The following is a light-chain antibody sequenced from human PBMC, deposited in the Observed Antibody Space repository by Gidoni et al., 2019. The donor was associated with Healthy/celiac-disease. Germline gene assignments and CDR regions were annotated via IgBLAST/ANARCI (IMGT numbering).Light chain of an antibody. CDR3: SLYTSSSSYVV. V-gene: IGLV2-18*01. CDR2: EVS. Sequence: QSALTQPPSASGSPGPSVTLSCTGTISDVCSYNRVSWYQQPPGTAPKLLLDEVSSRPSGVPDRFSGSKSGNTASLTISGLQAEDEADYYCSLYTSSSSYVVFGGGTKLTVL. J-gene: IGLJ2*01. CDR1: ISDVCSYNR.